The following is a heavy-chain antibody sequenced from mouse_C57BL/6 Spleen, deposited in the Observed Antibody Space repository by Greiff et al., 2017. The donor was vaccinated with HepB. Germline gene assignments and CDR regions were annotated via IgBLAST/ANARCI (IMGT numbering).Heavy chain of an antibody. CDR3: ARRGVGYLDY. J-gene: IGHJ2*01. CDR1: GYAFRSYW. CDR2: IYPGDGDT. D-gene: IGHD1-2*01. V-gene: IGHV1-80*01. Sequence: VPLQQSGAELVTPGASVQLSCKASGYAFRSYWLNWVKHRPGKGLEWIGQIYPGDGDTNYNGKFKGKATLTADKSSSTASMQLRSLTSEDSAVYFCARRGVGYLDYWGQGTTLTVSS.